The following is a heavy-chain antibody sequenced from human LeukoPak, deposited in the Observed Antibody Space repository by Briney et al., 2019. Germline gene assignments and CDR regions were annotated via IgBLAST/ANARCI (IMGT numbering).Heavy chain of an antibody. V-gene: IGHV3-23*01. D-gene: IGHD3-22*01. CDR1: GFTFNNYA. Sequence: GGSLRLSCAASGFTFNNYAMSWVRQAPGKGLEWVSSIGGSGATTYYADSVRGRFTISRDNSGDTLYLQMNSLRAEDTAVYYCAKYGGYYFDPFDYWGQGTLATVSS. CDR2: IGGSGATT. J-gene: IGHJ4*02. CDR3: AKYGGYYFDPFDY.